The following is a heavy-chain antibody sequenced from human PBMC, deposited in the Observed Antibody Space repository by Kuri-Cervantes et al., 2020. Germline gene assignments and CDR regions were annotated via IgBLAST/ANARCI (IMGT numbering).Heavy chain of an antibody. CDR1: GYTFTSYG. CDR3: ARTTYYNFWSGYRAEYFQH. CDR2: ISAYNGDT. D-gene: IGHD3-3*01. Sequence: ASVKVSCKASGYTFTSYGISWVRQAPGQGLEWMGWISAYNGDTNYAQKLQGRVTMTTDTSTSTAYMELSSLRSEDTAVYYCARTTYYNFWSGYRAEYFQHRGQGTLVTVSS. V-gene: IGHV1-18*01. J-gene: IGHJ1*01.